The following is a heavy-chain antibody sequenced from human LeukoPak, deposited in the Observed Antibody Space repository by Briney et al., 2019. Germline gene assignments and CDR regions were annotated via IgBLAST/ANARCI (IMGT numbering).Heavy chain of an antibody. D-gene: IGHD1-26*01. V-gene: IGHV4-4*07. CDR3: GRQGYTASYYFVDY. Sequence: SETLSLTCSVSGGSIHSYYWGWVRQPAGKGREWIGRIYTTGTTNYSPSLRSRLTMSLDTSKNQFSLKLRSVTAEDTAVYYCGRQGYTASYYFVDYWSQGALVTVSS. CDR2: IYTTGTT. J-gene: IGHJ4*02. CDR1: GGSIHSYY.